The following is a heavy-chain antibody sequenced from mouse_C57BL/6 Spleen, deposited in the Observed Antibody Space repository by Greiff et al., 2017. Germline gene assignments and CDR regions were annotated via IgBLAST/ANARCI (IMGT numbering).Heavy chain of an antibody. CDR1: GYTFTSYW. Sequence: QVQLKQPGAELVKPGASVKLSCKASGYTFTSYWMQWVKQRPGQGLEWIGEIDPSDSYTNYNQKFKGKATLTVDTSSSTAYMQLSSLTSEDSAVYYCARFHYDYLLAMDYWGQGTSVTVSS. CDR2: IDPSDSYT. J-gene: IGHJ4*01. CDR3: ARFHYDYLLAMDY. D-gene: IGHD2-4*01. V-gene: IGHV1-50*01.